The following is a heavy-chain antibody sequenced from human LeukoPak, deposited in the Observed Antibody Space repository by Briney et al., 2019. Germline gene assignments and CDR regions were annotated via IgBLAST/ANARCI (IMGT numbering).Heavy chain of an antibody. CDR2: MNPYIVNT. Sequence: ASVKVSCKASVYTFTTYDINWVRQATGQGREWMGWMNPYIVNTGYAQKFQGRVTMTRNNSISTAYMELSSLRSEDTAVYYCARGRGSGHKENWFDPWGQGTLVTVSS. V-gene: IGHV1-8*01. J-gene: IGHJ5*02. D-gene: IGHD6-19*01. CDR1: VYTFTTYD. CDR3: ARGRGSGHKENWFDP.